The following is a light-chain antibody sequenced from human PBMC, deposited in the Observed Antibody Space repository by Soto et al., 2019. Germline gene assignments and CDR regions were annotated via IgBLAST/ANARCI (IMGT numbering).Light chain of an antibody. V-gene: IGKV1-8*01. J-gene: IGKJ4*01. CDR1: QGISSY. Sequence: IRMTQSPSSLSASTGDRVTITCRASQGISSYLAWYQQKPGKAPKLLIYAASTLQSGVPSRFSGSGSGTEFSLTISSLQPDDFATYYCQQYKSFSLTFGGGTKVDIK. CDR3: QQYKSFSLT. CDR2: AAS.